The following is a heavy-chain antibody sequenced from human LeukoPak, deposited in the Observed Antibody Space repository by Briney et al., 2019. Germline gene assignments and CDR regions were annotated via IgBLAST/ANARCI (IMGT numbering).Heavy chain of an antibody. CDR1: GYIFTSYY. Sequence: GASVKVSCKASGYIFTSYYVHWVRQAPGQGLEWMGIINPNGGSTSYAQKFQGRVTMTRDTSTSTVYMELSSLRSEDTAVYYCARDETGYYGMDVWGQGTTVTVSS. D-gene: IGHD1-14*01. J-gene: IGHJ6*02. V-gene: IGHV1-46*01. CDR3: ARDETGYYGMDV. CDR2: INPNGGST.